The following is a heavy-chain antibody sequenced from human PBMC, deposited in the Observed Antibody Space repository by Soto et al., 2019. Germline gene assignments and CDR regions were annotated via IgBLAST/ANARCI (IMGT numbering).Heavy chain of an antibody. CDR2: ISHSGST. CDR1: GGSFSGYY. J-gene: IGHJ5*02. V-gene: IGHV4-34*01. D-gene: IGHD4-17*01. Sequence: SETLSLTCAVYGGSFSGYYWSWIRQPPGKGPEWIGEISHSGSTNYNPSLKSRVTISVDTSKNQFSLKLSSVTAADTAVYYCARGGTTVTTVATPNWFDPWGQGTLVTVSS. CDR3: ARGGTTVTTVATPNWFDP.